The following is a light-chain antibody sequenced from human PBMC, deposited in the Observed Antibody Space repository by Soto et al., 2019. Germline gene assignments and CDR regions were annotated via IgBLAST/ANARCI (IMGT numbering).Light chain of an antibody. V-gene: IGKV3-15*01. CDR3: QQYNNWRT. CDR2: GAS. J-gene: IGKJ1*01. Sequence: MTQSPSTLSASVGDRVTITCRASQSIRSWLAWYQQKPGQAPRLLIYGASTRATGIPARFSGSGSGTEFTLTISSLQSEDFAVYYCQQYNNWRTFGQGTKVDIK. CDR1: QSIRSW.